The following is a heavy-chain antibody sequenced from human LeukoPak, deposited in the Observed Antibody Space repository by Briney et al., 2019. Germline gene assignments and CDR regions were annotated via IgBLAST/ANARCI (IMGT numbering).Heavy chain of an antibody. D-gene: IGHD4-23*01. CDR3: ARDLLKTVVPDYGMDV. V-gene: IGHV3-48*02. Sequence: PGGSLRLSCAASGFTFRSYSMNWVRQAPGKGLEWVSYLSSSSSSIYYADSVKGRFTISRDNAKNSLYLQMNSLRDEDTAVYYCARDLLKTVVPDYGMDVWGQGTTVTVSS. CDR2: LSSSSSSI. J-gene: IGHJ6*02. CDR1: GFTFRSYS.